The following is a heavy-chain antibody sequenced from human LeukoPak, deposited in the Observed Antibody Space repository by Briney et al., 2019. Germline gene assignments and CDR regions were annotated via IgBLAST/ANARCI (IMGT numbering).Heavy chain of an antibody. J-gene: IGHJ6*03. CDR3: AREMESDYMDV. D-gene: IGHD3-3*01. V-gene: IGHV4-59*12. CDR1: GGSIRSYY. CDR2: IYYSGST. Sequence: SETLSLTCTVSGGSIRSYYWSWIRQPPGKGLEWIGYIYYSGSTNYNPSLKSRVTISLDTSKNQFSLKLSSVTAADTAVYYCAREMESDYMDVWGKGTTVTISS.